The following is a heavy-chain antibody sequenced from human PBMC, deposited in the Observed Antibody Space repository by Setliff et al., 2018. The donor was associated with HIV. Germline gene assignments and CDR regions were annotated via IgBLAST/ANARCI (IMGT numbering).Heavy chain of an antibody. CDR3: ARFDDNGYWVDL. D-gene: IGHD3-22*01. V-gene: IGHV4-38-2*01. J-gene: IGHJ4*02. Sequence: PSETLSLTCAVSGYSISSGYYWGWIRQPPGKGLEWIGSLFYGGSTHYTPSLKSRVSISVDTSKNQFSLRLSSVTAADTAVYYCARFDDNGYWVDLWGQGTLVTV. CDR2: LFYGGST. CDR1: GYSISSGYY.